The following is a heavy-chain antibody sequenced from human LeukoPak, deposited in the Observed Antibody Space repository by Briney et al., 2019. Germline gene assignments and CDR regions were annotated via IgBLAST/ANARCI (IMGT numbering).Heavy chain of an antibody. Sequence: SQTLSLTCTVSGGSISSGDYYWSWNRQPPGMGLEGIVYIYYSGSTYYNPSLKSRVTISVDTSKNQFSLKLSSVTAADTAVYYCARGLPGGVLNPWGQGTLVTVSS. CDR2: IYYSGST. CDR3: ARGLPGGVLNP. V-gene: IGHV4-30-4*01. J-gene: IGHJ5*02. D-gene: IGHD3-16*01. CDR1: GGSISSGDYY.